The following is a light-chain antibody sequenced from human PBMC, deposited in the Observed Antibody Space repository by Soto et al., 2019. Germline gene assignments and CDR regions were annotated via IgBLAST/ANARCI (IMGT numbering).Light chain of an antibody. J-gene: IGKJ4*01. V-gene: IGKV3-15*01. CDR3: QPHNNWPVVT. Sequence: EMVMTQSPVTLSGSPGERVTLSCRASRTISRNLAWYQQKPGQAPRLLIYGASTRATGIPDRLSGSGSGTEFTLTINSLQAADFAMYYCQPHNNWPVVTFGGGTRVEIK. CDR2: GAS. CDR1: RTISRN.